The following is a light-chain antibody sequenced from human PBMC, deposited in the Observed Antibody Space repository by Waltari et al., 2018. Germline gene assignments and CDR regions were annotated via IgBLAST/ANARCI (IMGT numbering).Light chain of an antibody. J-gene: IGKJ1*01. CDR3: QKYGSLPAT. V-gene: IGKV3-20*01. CDR1: QSVSRT. Sequence: EVVLTQSPGTLSLSPGERATLSCRASQSVSRTLAWYQQKPGQAPRLLIYGASSRATGIPDRFSGGGFGTDFSLTISRLEPEDFAVYYCQKYGSLPATFGQGTKVEIK. CDR2: GAS.